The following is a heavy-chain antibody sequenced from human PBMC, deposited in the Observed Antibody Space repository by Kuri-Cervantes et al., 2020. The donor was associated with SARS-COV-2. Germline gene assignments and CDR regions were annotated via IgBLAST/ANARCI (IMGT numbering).Heavy chain of an antibody. CDR1: GGSISSHY. Sequence: GSLRLSCSVSGGSISSHYWSWIRQPPGKGLEWIWYIYYSGSTNYNPSLKSRVTISVETSKNQFSLKLSSVTAADTPVYYCARVGPQYDPNWFDPWGQGTLVTVSS. V-gene: IGHV4-59*11. J-gene: IGHJ5*02. D-gene: IGHD3-3*01. CDR3: ARVGPQYDPNWFDP. CDR2: IYYSGST.